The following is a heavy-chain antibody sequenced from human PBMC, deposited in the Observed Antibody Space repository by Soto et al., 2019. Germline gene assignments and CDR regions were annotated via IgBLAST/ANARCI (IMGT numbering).Heavy chain of an antibody. Sequence: EVQLVESGGGLVQPGGSLRLSCAASGFSFSDYYINWVRQAPGKGLEWVGRTRNKASSYTTDYAAFVKGRFTISRDDSKTLIYLQMNSLKTEAKAVYYCARESSSSGPDYEYWGQGTLVTVSS. CDR1: GFSFSDYY. CDR3: ARESSSSGPDYEY. D-gene: IGHD3-22*01. J-gene: IGHJ4*02. CDR2: TRNKASSYTT. V-gene: IGHV3-72*01.